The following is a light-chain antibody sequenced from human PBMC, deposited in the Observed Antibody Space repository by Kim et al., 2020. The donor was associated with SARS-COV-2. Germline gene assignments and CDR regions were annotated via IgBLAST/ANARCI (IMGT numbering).Light chain of an antibody. CDR2: AAS. V-gene: IGKV1-39*01. CDR1: QSISNY. J-gene: IGKJ2*01. Sequence: IQMTQSPSSLSASVGDRVTITCRASQSISNYLNWYQQKPGKAPKVLIYAASILQSGVPSRFSGSGSGTDFTLTISSLQPGDMATYYCQQRYSNRPVYTFGQGTKLEI. CDR3: QQRYSNRPVYT.